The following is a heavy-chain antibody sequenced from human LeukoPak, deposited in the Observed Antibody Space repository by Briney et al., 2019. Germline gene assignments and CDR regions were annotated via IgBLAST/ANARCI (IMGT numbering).Heavy chain of an antibody. V-gene: IGHV3-7*03. CDR1: GFALSSHW. CDR2: VSRDGSKT. Sequence: PGGSLRLSCAASGFALSSHWMTWVRQVPGRGPEWVANVSRDGSKTYYLDSVKGRFTISKDNAKNSLYLQMNSLRAEDTALYHCARNNGMDVWGQGTTVIVSS. J-gene: IGHJ6*02. CDR3: ARNNGMDV.